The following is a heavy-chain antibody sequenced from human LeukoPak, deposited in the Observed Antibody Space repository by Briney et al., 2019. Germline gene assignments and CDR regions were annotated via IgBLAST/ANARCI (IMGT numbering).Heavy chain of an antibody. J-gene: IGHJ4*02. CDR1: GYTFTSYG. CDR2: ISAYNGNT. D-gene: IGHD1-26*01. CDR3: ARGPRGWELLGVRFGS. V-gene: IGHV1-18*01. Sequence: GASVKVSCKASGYTFTSYGISWVRQAPGQGLEWMGWISAYNGNTNYAQKLQGRVTMTTDTSTSTAYMELRSLRSDDTAVYYCARGPRGWELLGVRFGSWGQGTLVTVSS.